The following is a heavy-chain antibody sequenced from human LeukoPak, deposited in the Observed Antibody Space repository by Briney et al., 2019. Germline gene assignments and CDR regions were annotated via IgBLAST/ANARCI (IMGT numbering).Heavy chain of an antibody. CDR1: GFTFSNYA. J-gene: IGHJ4*02. Sequence: GGSLRLSCVDSGFTFSNYAINWVRQAPGKGLEWVSVIYSGGSTYYADSVKGRFTISRHNSKNTLYLQMNSLRAEDTAVYYCARARWLQYGFDYWGQGTLVTVSS. V-gene: IGHV3-53*04. CDR2: IYSGGST. D-gene: IGHD5-24*01. CDR3: ARARWLQYGFDY.